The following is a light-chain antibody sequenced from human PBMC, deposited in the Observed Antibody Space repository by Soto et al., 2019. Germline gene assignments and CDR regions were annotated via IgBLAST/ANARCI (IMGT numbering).Light chain of an antibody. CDR3: QQSYSTPWT. CDR2: ASS. V-gene: IGKV1-39*01. Sequence: DIQMTQSPSSLSASIGDRVTITCRASQTISRYLNWYQQKPWKAPNLLIYASSSLESGVPSRFSGSGSGTDFTLTISSLQPEDFASYDCQQSYSTPWTFGQGTKVEVQ. J-gene: IGKJ1*01. CDR1: QTISRY.